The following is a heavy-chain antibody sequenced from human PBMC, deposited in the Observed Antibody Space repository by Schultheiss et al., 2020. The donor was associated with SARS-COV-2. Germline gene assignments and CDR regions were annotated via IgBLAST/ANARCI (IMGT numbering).Heavy chain of an antibody. D-gene: IGHD6-6*01. V-gene: IGHV3-23*01. Sequence: GGSLRLSCAASGFTVSSNYMSWVRQAPGKGLEWVSAISGSGGSTYYADSVKGRFTISRDNSKNTLYLQMNSLRAEDTAVYYCARGDSSYDYWGQGTLVTVSS. CDR1: GFTVSSNY. CDR3: ARGDSSYDY. J-gene: IGHJ4*02. CDR2: ISGSGGST.